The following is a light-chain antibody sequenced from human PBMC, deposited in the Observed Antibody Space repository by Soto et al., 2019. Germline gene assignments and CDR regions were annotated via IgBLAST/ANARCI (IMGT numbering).Light chain of an antibody. Sequence: QSVLTQPPSASGTPGQRVTFSCSGGRSNIGSNYVFWYQQFPGTAPKLVIYRNNQRPSGVPDRFSGSKSGTSASLAISGLRSEDEADYYCCSYAGSSTWVFGGGTKLTVL. CDR3: CSYAGSSTWV. V-gene: IGLV1-47*01. CDR1: RSNIGSNY. J-gene: IGLJ3*02. CDR2: RNN.